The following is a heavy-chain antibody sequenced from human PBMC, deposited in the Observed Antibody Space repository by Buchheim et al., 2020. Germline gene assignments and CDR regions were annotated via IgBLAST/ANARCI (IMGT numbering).Heavy chain of an antibody. CDR3: ARDQRIAAAGPSTYYYYGMDV. V-gene: IGHV3-48*03. CDR2: ISSSGSTI. Sequence: EVQLVESGGGLVQPGGSLRLSCAASGFTFSSYEMNWVRQAPGKGLEWVSYISSSGSTIYYADSVKGRFTISRDNAKNSLYLQMNSLRAEDTAVYYCARDQRIAAAGPSTYYYYGMDVWGQGTT. D-gene: IGHD6-13*01. J-gene: IGHJ6*02. CDR1: GFTFSSYE.